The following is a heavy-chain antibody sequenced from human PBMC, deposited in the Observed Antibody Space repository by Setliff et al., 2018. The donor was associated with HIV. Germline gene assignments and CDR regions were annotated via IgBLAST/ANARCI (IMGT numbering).Heavy chain of an antibody. D-gene: IGHD1-1*01. CDR2: IVPILNAG. CDR3: ATDPRGWHKERGGFDY. J-gene: IGHJ4*02. V-gene: IGHV1-69*05. Sequence: GASVKVSCKASGGTFRSHEISRVRQAPGQGLEWMGGIVPILNAGNYAQKFQSRVTMTRDTSTTTIFMDLSSLRSEDTAVYYCATDPRGWHKERGGFDYWGQGTLVTVSS. CDR1: GGTFRSHE.